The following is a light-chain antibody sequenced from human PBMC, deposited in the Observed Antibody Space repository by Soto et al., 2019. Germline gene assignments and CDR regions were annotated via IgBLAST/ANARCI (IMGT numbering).Light chain of an antibody. CDR1: KSLLYENGYNY. CDR3: MQVLQNPLT. J-gene: IGKJ4*01. V-gene: IGKV2-28*01. Sequence: DIVMTQSPLSLPVTPGEPASISCRSSKSLLYENGYNYLDWYLQKPGQSPQLLIYLGSNRASGVPERFSGSGSGTDFTLKISRVEAEDVGVYYCMQVLQNPLTFGGGTKVEIK. CDR2: LGS.